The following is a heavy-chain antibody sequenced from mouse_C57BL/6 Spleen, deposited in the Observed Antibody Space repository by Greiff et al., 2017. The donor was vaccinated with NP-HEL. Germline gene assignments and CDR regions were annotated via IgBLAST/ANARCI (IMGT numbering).Heavy chain of an antibody. CDR3: ARKGSNYVRWYFDV. Sequence: QVQLRQPGAELVKPGASVKLSCKASGYTFTSYWMQWVKQRPGQGLEWIGEIDPSDSYTNYNQKFKGKATLTVDTSSSTAYMQLSSLTSEDSAVYYCARKGSNYVRWYFDVWGTGTTVTVSS. V-gene: IGHV1-50*01. CDR1: GYTFTSYW. D-gene: IGHD2-5*01. CDR2: IDPSDSYT. J-gene: IGHJ1*03.